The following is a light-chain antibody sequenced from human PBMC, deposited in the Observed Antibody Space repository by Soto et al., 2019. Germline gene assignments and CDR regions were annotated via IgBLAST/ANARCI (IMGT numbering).Light chain of an antibody. J-gene: IGKJ4*01. V-gene: IGKV1-9*01. CDR1: QDINSY. CDR3: QQLHVYPST. Sequence: IQLTQSPSSLPASVGDRVTITCRASQDINSYLAWYQQKPGKAPNLLIYAGTSLQSGVPSRFSGSGSGTEFTLTISSLQPEDFATYYCQQLHVYPSTFGGGTKVE. CDR2: AGT.